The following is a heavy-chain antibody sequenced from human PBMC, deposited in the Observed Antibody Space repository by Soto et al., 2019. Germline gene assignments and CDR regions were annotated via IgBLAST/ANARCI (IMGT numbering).Heavy chain of an antibody. J-gene: IGHJ6*03. Sequence: GGSLRLSCAASGFTFSSYAMSWVRQAPGKGLEWVSAISGSGGSTYYADSVKGRFTISRDNSKNTLYLQMNSLRAEDTAVYYCAKVTTGGYYYYMDVWGKGTTVTVSS. D-gene: IGHD3-22*01. CDR3: AKVTTGGYYYYMDV. CDR1: GFTFSSYA. V-gene: IGHV3-23*01. CDR2: ISGSGGST.